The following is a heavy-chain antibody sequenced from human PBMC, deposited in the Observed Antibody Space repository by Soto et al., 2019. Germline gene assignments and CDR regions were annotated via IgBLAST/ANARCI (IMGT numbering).Heavy chain of an antibody. CDR3: ARDWDSGYENYYYYGMDV. CDR2: ISAYNGNT. Sequence: ASVKVSCKASGYTFTSYGISWVRQAPGQGLEWMGWISAYNGNTNYAQKLQGRVTMTTDTSTSTAYMELRSLRSDDTVVYYCARDWDSGYENYYYYGMDVWGKGTTVTVSS. CDR1: GYTFTSYG. D-gene: IGHD5-12*01. J-gene: IGHJ6*04. V-gene: IGHV1-18*04.